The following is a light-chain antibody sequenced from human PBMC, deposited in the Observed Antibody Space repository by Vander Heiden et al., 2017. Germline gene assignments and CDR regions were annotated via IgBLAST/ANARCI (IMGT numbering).Light chain of an antibody. V-gene: IGKV1-33*01. CDR2: DAS. CDR3: QQYDNLPPAVT. Sequence: DIQMTQSPSSLSASVGDRVTITCQASQDISNYLNWYQQKPGKAPKLLIYDASDLETGVPSRFSGGGSGTDFAFTISSLQPEDIATDYCQQYDNLPPAVTFGQGTKLEIK. CDR1: QDISNY. J-gene: IGKJ2*01.